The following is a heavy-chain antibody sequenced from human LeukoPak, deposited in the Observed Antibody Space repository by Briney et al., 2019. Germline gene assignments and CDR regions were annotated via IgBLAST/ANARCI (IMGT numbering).Heavy chain of an antibody. V-gene: IGHV3-23*01. J-gene: IGHJ4*02. CDR1: GFTFSGHA. Sequence: GGSLRLSCAGSGFTFSGHAMSWVRQAPGKGLEWVSSISGGGGSTYYADSVKGRFIISRDKSKNTLYLQMNRLRADDTAVYYCAKDFAPSVTAGHHYWGQGTLVTVSS. CDR3: AKDFAPSVTAGHHY. CDR2: ISGGGGST. D-gene: IGHD2-21*02.